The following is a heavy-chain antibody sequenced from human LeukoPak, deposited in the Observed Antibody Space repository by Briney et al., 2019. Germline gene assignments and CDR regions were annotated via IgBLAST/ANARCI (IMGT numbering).Heavy chain of an antibody. Sequence: GGSLRLPCAASGFTFSSYWRHWVRQAPGKGLVRVSRIKSDGSRTSYADSVKGRFTISRDNAKNTLYLQMNSLRAEDTALYYCARESSSSTEVDVWGQGTTVTVSS. D-gene: IGHD6-6*01. CDR2: IKSDGSRT. J-gene: IGHJ6*02. CDR1: GFTFSSYW. V-gene: IGHV3-74*01. CDR3: ARESSSSTEVDV.